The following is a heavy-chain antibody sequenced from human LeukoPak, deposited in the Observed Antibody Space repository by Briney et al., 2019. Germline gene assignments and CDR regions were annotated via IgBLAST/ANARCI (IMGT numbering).Heavy chain of an antibody. J-gene: IGHJ4*02. V-gene: IGHV3-30*02. CDR1: GFTFSSYG. D-gene: IGHD6-19*01. Sequence: PGGSLRLSCAASGFTFSSYGMHWVRQAPGKGLEWVAVIWYDGSNKYYADSVKGRFTISRDNSKNTLYLQMNSLRAEDTAVYYCAKDAAVAGTTTFDYWGQGTLVTVSS. CDR2: IWYDGSNK. CDR3: AKDAAVAGTTTFDY.